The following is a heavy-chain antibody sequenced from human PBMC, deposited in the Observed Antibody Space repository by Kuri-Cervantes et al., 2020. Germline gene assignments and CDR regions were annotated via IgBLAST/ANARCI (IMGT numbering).Heavy chain of an antibody. CDR1: GFTFSSYA. D-gene: IGHD3-9*01. V-gene: IGHV3-30-3*01. J-gene: IGHJ6*02. CDR3: ARDRGHYDILTGYYAYYYYGMDA. CDR2: ISYDGSNK. Sequence: GESLKISCAASGFTFSSYAMHWVRQAPGKGLEWVAVISYDGSNKHYADSVKGRFTISRDNSKNTLYLQMNSLRAEDTAVYYCARDRGHYDILTGYYAYYYYGMDAWDQGTTVTVSS.